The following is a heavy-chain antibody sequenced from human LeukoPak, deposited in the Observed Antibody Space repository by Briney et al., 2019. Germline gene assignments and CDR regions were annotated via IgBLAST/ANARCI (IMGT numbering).Heavy chain of an antibody. Sequence: PSQTLSLTCTVSGGSISSGGYYWSWIRQHPGKGLEWIGYIYYSGSTYYNPSLKSRVTISVDTSKNQFSLKLSSVTAADTAVYCCARSKVVAARSEPFDYWGQGTLVTVSS. V-gene: IGHV4-31*03. CDR2: IYYSGST. J-gene: IGHJ4*02. CDR1: GGSISSGGYY. CDR3: ARSKVVAARSEPFDY. D-gene: IGHD2-15*01.